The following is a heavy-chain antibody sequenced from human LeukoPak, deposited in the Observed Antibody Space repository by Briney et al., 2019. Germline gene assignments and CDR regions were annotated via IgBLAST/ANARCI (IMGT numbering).Heavy chain of an antibody. CDR1: GFTFSSYS. CDR3: ARERDGDYDY. J-gene: IGHJ4*02. D-gene: IGHD4-17*01. CDR2: ISSSSSYI. V-gene: IGHV3-21*01. Sequence: GGSLRLSCAASGFTFSSYSMNWVRQAPGKGLEGGSSISSSSSYIYYADSVKGRFTISRDNDKNSLYLQMNSLRAEDTAVYYCARERDGDYDYWGQGTLVTVSS.